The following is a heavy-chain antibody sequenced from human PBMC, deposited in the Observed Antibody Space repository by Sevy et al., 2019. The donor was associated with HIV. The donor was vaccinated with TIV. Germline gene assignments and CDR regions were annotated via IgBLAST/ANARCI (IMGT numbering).Heavy chain of an antibody. D-gene: IGHD6-13*01. V-gene: IGHV3-11*01. CDR1: GFIFCDYY. CDR2: ISSSSSNK. CDR3: AKLPTMAAARDDY. Sequence: GGSLRLSCAASGFIFCDYYMSWIRQAPGKGLEWVSYISSSSSNKFYADSVKGRFTISRDNSKNSLYLQMSSLRAEDTAVYFCAKLPTMAAARDDYWGLGILVTVSS. J-gene: IGHJ4*02.